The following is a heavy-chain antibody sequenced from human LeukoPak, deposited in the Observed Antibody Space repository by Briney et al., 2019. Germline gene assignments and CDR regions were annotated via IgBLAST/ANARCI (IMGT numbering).Heavy chain of an antibody. CDR1: GFTFSNAW. D-gene: IGHD3-10*01. V-gene: IGHV3-15*01. Sequence: GGSLRLSCAASGFTFSNAWMSWVRQAPGKGLEWVGRIKSKTDGGTTDYAAPVKGRFTISRDDSKNTLYMQMNGLRAEDTAVYYCAKMSRRNYGSVIGPTKGYMDVWGKGTTVTVSS. CDR3: AKMSRRNYGSVIGPTKGYMDV. J-gene: IGHJ6*03. CDR2: IKSKTDGGTT.